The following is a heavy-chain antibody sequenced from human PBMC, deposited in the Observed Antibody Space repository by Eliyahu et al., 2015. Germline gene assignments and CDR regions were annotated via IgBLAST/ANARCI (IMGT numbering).Heavy chain of an antibody. D-gene: IGHD1-26*01. V-gene: IGHV3-15*01. CDR2: IKSRGSGGTI. CDR1: GFXFRXXW. Sequence: EELLVDSGGGLVKPGGSLRLXCAASGFXFRXXWMSWVRQAPGKGLGWVGRIKSRGSGGTIDYAAPVNDRFIISRDDSRNVVYLQMNSLKAEDTAVYYCAKGIVGTTTDWLDPWGQGTLVIVSS. CDR3: AKGIVGTTTDWLDP. J-gene: IGHJ5*02.